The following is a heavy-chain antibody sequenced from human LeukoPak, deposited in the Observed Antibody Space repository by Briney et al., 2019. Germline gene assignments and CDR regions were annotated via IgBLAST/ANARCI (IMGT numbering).Heavy chain of an antibody. D-gene: IGHD2-2*01. V-gene: IGHV3-7*01. CDR2: IKQDGGEK. J-gene: IGHJ4*02. CDR1: GFTFSSYL. Sequence: PGGSLRLSCGASGFTFSSYLMTWVRQAPGKGLEWVANIKQDGGEKYYVDSVKGRFTISRDNAKNSLYLQMNSLRAEDTAVYYCARAGVPATMIYHFDYWGQGTLVTVSS. CDR3: ARAGVPATMIYHFDY.